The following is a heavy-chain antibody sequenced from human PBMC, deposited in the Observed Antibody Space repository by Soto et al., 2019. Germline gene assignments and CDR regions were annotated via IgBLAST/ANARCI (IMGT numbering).Heavy chain of an antibody. V-gene: IGHV1-3*01. CDR3: ARGMAGSGSYSPLRYYYYGMAV. CDR1: GYTFTSYA. CDR2: INAGNGNT. D-gene: IGHD3-10*01. Sequence: GASVKVSCKASGYTFTSYAMHWVRQAPGQRLEWMGWINAGNGNTKYSQKFQGRVTITRDTSASTAYMELSSLRSEDTAVYYCARGMAGSGSYSPLRYYYYGMAVWGQGTTVTVSS. J-gene: IGHJ6*02.